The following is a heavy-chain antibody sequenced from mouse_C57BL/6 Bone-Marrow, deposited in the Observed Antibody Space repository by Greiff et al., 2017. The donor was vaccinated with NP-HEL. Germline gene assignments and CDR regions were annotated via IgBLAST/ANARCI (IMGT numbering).Heavy chain of an antibody. CDR1: GYTFTSYG. CDR2: IYPRSGNT. J-gene: IGHJ3*01. Sequence: VNVVESGAELARPGASVKLSCKASGYTFTSYGISWVKQRTGQGLEWIGEIYPRSGNTYYNEKFKGKATLTADKSSSTAYMELRSLTSEDSAVYFCERGGIVTTSGCAYWGQGTLVTVSA. D-gene: IGHD2-5*01. V-gene: IGHV1-81*01. CDR3: ERGGIVTTSGCAY.